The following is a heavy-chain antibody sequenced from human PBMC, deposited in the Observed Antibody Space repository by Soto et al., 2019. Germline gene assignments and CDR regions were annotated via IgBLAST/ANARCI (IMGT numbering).Heavy chain of an antibody. D-gene: IGHD1-26*01. V-gene: IGHV1-2*02. CDR2: INPNSGGT. CDR3: ARGELLRWVPTLLNY. J-gene: IGHJ4*01. CDR1: GYTFTGYY. Sequence: EASVKVSCKASGYTFTGYYMHWVRQAPGQGLEWMGWINPNSGGTNYAQKFQGRVTMTRDTSISTAYMELSRLRSDDTAVYYCARGELLRWVPTLLNYWGHGTMVT.